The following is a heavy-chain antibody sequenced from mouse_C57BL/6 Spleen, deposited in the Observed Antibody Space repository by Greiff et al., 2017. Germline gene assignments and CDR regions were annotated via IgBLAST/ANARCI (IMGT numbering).Heavy chain of an antibody. V-gene: IGHV1-69*01. J-gene: IGHJ2*01. CDR3: ARAGVVRPGTGDY. CDR2: IDPSDSYT. Sequence: VQLQQPGAELVMPGASVKLSCKASGYTFTSYWMHWVKQRPGQGLEWIGEIDPSDSYTNYNQKFKGKSTLTVDQSSSTAYMQLNSLTSEDSAVYYGARAGVVRPGTGDYWGQGTTLTVSS. CDR1: GYTFTSYW. D-gene: IGHD4-1*01.